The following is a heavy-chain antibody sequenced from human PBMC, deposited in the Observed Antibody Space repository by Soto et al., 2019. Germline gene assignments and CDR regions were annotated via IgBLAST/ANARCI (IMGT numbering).Heavy chain of an antibody. D-gene: IGHD3-10*01. V-gene: IGHV4-39*01. Sequence: SETLSLTCTVSGGSISSSSYYWGWIRQPPGKGLEWIGSIYYSGSTYYNPSLKSRVTISVDTSKNQFSLKLSSVTAADTAVYYCARSSITMRRDYYYGMDVWGQGNTVT. CDR1: GGSISSSSYY. J-gene: IGHJ6*02. CDR2: IYYSGST. CDR3: ARSSITMRRDYYYGMDV.